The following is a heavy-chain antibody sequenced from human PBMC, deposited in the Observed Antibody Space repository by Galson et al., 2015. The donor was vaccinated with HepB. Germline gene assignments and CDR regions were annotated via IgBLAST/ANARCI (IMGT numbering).Heavy chain of an antibody. CDR1: GFAFRSYS. V-gene: IGHV3-48*02. Sequence: SLRLSCAASGFAFRSYSINWVRPAPGKGLEWLSYISSDNRTIYYAASVKGRFTISRDNAKNSVYPQMNSLRDEDTAMYYCARERIAGNYYYGMHVWGQGTPVTVSS. CDR3: ARERIAGNYYYGMHV. J-gene: IGHJ6*02. D-gene: IGHD6-13*01. CDR2: ISSDNRTI.